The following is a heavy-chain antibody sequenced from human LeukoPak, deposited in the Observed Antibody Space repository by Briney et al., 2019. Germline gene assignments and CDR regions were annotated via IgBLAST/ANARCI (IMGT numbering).Heavy chain of an antibody. V-gene: IGHV1-2*02. D-gene: IGHD2-2*01. Sequence: ASVKVSCKASGYTFTGYYMHWVRQAPGQGLEWMGWINPNSGGTNYAQKFQGRVTMTRDTSISTAYMELSRLRSDDTAVYCCARDHCSSTSCRNVGHWFDPWGQGTLVTVSS. CDR1: GYTFTGYY. CDR3: ARDHCSSTSCRNVGHWFDP. CDR2: INPNSGGT. J-gene: IGHJ5*02.